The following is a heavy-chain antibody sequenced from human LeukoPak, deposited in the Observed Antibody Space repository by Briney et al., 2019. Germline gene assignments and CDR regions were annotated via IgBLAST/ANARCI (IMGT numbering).Heavy chain of an antibody. V-gene: IGHV4-34*01. Sequence: SETLSLTCAVYGGSFSGYYWSWIRQPPGKGLEWIGEINHSGGTNYIPSLKSRATISVDTSKNQFSLKLSSVTAADTAVYYCARGPARIAARPGPYFQHWGQGTLVTVSS. J-gene: IGHJ1*01. CDR3: ARGPARIAARPGPYFQH. D-gene: IGHD6-6*01. CDR2: INHSGGT. CDR1: GGSFSGYY.